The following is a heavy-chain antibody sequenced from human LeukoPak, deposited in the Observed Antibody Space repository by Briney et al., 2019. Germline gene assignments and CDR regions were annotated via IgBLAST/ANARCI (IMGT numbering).Heavy chain of an antibody. V-gene: IGHV3-21*01. CDR1: GFSFSSYS. D-gene: IGHD3-22*01. Sequence: GGSLRLSCAASGFSFSSYSMNWVRQAPGKGLEWVSCISTSSSYIYYADSVKGRFTISRDNAKNSLHLQMNSLRAEDTAVYYCARDPIGITTYDSNFNYWGQGTLVTVSS. CDR2: ISTSSSYI. J-gene: IGHJ4*02. CDR3: ARDPIGITTYDSNFNY.